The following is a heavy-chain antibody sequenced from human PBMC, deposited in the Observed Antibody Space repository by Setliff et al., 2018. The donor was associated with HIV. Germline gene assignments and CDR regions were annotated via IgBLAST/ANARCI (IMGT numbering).Heavy chain of an antibody. D-gene: IGHD2-15*01. Sequence: PSETLSLTCTASGGSISGHYWSWIRQTPGKGLEWIGYVYSNGNTDYNPSLKSRVTISVDTSKNQFSLKLPSVTAADTAVYYCARVSRLHPFDPWGQGTLVIVSS. CDR1: GGSISGHY. J-gene: IGHJ5*02. V-gene: IGHV4-59*11. CDR3: ARVSRLHPFDP. CDR2: VYSNGNT.